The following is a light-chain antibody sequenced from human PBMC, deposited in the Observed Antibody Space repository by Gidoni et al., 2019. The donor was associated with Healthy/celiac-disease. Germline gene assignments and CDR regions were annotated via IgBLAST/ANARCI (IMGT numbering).Light chain of an antibody. V-gene: IGKV2-28*01. CDR3: MQALQTPLT. Sequence: ESVMTQSRLSLPVTPGEPASISCRSSQSLLHSNGYNYLDWYLQKPGQSPQLLIYLGSNRASGVPDRFSGSGSGTDFTLKISSVEAEDVGVYYCMQALQTPLTFGPGTKVDIK. CDR2: LGS. CDR1: QSLLHSNGYNY. J-gene: IGKJ3*01.